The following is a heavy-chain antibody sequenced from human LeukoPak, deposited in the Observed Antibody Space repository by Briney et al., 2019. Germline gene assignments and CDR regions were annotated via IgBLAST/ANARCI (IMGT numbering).Heavy chain of an antibody. CDR3: ARGPLAFRRVAGIFS. V-gene: IGHV4-34*01. D-gene: IGHD6-19*01. Sequence: SETLSLTCAVSGGSFNGYSYTWIRQPPGKGLEWIGEIIHSGGTSYNPSLKSRLTISVDTSREQFSLKLTSVTAADTALYFCARGPLAFRRVAGIFSWGRGTQVTVSS. J-gene: IGHJ5*02. CDR1: GGSFNGYS. CDR2: IIHSGGT.